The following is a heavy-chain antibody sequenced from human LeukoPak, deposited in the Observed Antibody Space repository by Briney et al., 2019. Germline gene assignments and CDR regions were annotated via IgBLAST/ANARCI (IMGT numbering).Heavy chain of an antibody. Sequence: SETLSLTCTVSGGSISSYYWSWIRQPPGKGLEWIGYIYYSGSTNYNPSLKSRVTISVDTSKNQSSLKLSSVTAADTAVYYCASMVRGVPYYFDYWGQGTLVTVSS. V-gene: IGHV4-59*08. CDR3: ASMVRGVPYYFDY. D-gene: IGHD3-10*01. CDR2: IYYSGST. J-gene: IGHJ4*02. CDR1: GGSISSYY.